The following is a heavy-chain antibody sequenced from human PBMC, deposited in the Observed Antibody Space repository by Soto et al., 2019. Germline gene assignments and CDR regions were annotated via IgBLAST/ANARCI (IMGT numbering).Heavy chain of an antibody. CDR2: IYWDDDR. V-gene: IGHV2-5*02. Sequence: QITLKESGPTLVKPTQTLTLTCTFSGFSLSTNDVGVGWIRQPPGKALEWLALIYWDDDRRYSPSLKSRLTITKDTSKNQVVLTMTTMDPVDTATYFCAHSKYSRSSFDYWGQGTLVTVSS. CDR3: AHSKYSRSSFDY. CDR1: GFSLSTNDVG. D-gene: IGHD6-6*01. J-gene: IGHJ4*02.